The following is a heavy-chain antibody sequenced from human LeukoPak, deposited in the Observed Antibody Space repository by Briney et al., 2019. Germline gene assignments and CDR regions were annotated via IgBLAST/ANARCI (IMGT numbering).Heavy chain of an antibody. D-gene: IGHD6-19*01. CDR1: GFTFSSYA. Sequence: PGGSLRLSCSASGFTFSSYAMHWVRQAPGKGLEYVSAISSNGGSTYYAGSVKGRFTISRDNSKNTLYLQMSSLRAEDTAVYYCVKGPYSSGWYYFDYWGQGTLVTVSS. V-gene: IGHV3-64D*06. J-gene: IGHJ4*02. CDR3: VKGPYSSGWYYFDY. CDR2: ISSNGGST.